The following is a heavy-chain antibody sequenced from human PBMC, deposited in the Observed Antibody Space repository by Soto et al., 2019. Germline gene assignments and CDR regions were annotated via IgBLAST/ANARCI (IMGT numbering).Heavy chain of an antibody. V-gene: IGHV3-7*01. CDR3: ARPLGWRDAFDI. CDR1: GFTFSTNW. D-gene: IGHD6-19*01. Sequence: EVQLVESGGGLVQPGGSLRLSCAASGFTFSTNWMSWVRQAPGKGLEWVTNIKHDGSDEYYVDPVKGQFTISRDNAKNSLSLQMSSLRAEDTAVYYCARPLGWRDAFDIWGQGTVVTVSS. J-gene: IGHJ3*02. CDR2: IKHDGSDE.